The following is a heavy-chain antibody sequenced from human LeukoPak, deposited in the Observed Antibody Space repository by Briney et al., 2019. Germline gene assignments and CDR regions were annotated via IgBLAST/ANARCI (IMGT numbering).Heavy chain of an antibody. CDR3: AKGQTYYYDSSGYVPQYPFDY. J-gene: IGHJ4*02. Sequence: GGSLRLSCAASGFTFSSYGMSWVRQAPGKGLEWVSAISGSGGSTYYADSVKGRFTISRDNSKNTLYLQMNSLRAEDTAVYYCAKGQTYYYDSSGYVPQYPFDYWGQGTLVTVSS. V-gene: IGHV3-23*01. D-gene: IGHD3-22*01. CDR1: GFTFSSYG. CDR2: ISGSGGST.